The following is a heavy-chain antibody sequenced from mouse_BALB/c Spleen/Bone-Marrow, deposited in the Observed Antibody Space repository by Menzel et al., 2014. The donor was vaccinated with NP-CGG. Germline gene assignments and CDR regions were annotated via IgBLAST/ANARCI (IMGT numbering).Heavy chain of an antibody. J-gene: IGHJ2*01. CDR3: TTLARNKFDY. CDR1: GYTFSNYW. Sequence: VQLKQSGTVLARPGAAVKMSCKASGYTFSNYWMHWVKQRPGQGLEWIGTIYPGNSDTTSNQKFKGKATLTAVTSTSTAYMELSSLTNEDSAVYYCTTLARNKFDYWGQGATLTVSS. V-gene: IGHV1-5*01. CDR2: IYPGNSDT. D-gene: IGHD3-1*01.